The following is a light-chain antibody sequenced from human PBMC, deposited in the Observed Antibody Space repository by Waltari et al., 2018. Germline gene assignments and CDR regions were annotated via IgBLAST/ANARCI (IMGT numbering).Light chain of an antibody. J-gene: IGKJ4*01. CDR2: KAS. V-gene: IGKV1-5*03. Sequence: DVQLIHSPSTLSASVGDRVTITCRASESVKNNLAWYQHQPGKAPKVLVHKASRLESGVASRFSGSGYGTEFTLTICSLEPDDFATYYCHQYNTLPLTFGGGTKVEIK. CDR3: HQYNTLPLT. CDR1: ESVKNN.